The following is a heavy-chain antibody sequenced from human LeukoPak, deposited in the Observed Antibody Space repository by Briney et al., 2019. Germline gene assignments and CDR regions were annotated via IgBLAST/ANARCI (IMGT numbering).Heavy chain of an antibody. V-gene: IGHV1-69*05. Sequence: ASVKVSCKASGYTFTSYGISWVRQAPGQGLEWMGRIIPIFGTANYAQKFQGRVTITTDESTSTAYMELSSLRSEDTAVYYCARGRYYDSSGPFDYWGQGTLVTVSS. CDR1: GYTFTSYG. D-gene: IGHD3-22*01. CDR2: IIPIFGTA. CDR3: ARGRYYDSSGPFDY. J-gene: IGHJ4*02.